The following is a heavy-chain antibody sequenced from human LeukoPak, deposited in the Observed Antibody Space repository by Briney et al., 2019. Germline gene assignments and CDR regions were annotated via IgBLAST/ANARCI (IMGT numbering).Heavy chain of an antibody. CDR1: GYTFTSYD. CDR3: ARGVPVRRFLLYCSGGSCYSHYMDV. V-gene: IGHV1-8*03. CDR2: MNPNRGNT. Sequence: ASVKVSCKASGYTFTSYDINWVRQATGQGLEWMGWMNPNRGNTGYAQKFQGRVTITRNTSISTAYVELSSLRSEDTAVYYCARGVPVRRFLLYCSGGSCYSHYMDVWGKGTTVTVSS. D-gene: IGHD2-15*01. J-gene: IGHJ6*03.